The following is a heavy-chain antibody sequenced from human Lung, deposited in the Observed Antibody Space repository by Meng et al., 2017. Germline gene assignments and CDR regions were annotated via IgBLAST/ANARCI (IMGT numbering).Heavy chain of an antibody. CDR1: GGSFSDYY. CDR3: ARGPTTMAHDFDY. Sequence: QVHLPQLGAGMLKPSETLSRTCVVSGGSFSDYYWSWIRQPPGKGLEWIGEINHSGSTNYNPSLESRATISVDTSQNNLSLKLSSVTAADSAVYYCARGPTTMAHDFDYWGQGTLVTVSS. D-gene: IGHD4-11*01. CDR2: INHSGST. J-gene: IGHJ4*02. V-gene: IGHV4-34*01.